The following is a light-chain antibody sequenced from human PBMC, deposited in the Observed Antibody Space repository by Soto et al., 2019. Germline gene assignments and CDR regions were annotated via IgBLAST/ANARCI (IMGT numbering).Light chain of an antibody. CDR1: QSISSW. Sequence: DIHMTQSPSTLSASLGDRVTITCRASQSISSWLAWYQQKPGKAPKLLIYDASNLESGVPSRFSGSGSGTDFTLTISHLQPDDSATYYCQQYENYWTFGQGTKVDIK. J-gene: IGKJ1*01. CDR3: QQYENYWT. V-gene: IGKV1-5*01. CDR2: DAS.